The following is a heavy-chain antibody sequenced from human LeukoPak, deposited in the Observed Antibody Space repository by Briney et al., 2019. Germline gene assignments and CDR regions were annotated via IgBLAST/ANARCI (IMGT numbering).Heavy chain of an antibody. CDR1: GYTFTSYG. CDR2: ISAYNGNT. J-gene: IGHJ4*02. D-gene: IGHD6-19*01. V-gene: IGHV1-18*01. Sequence: GASVKVSCKASGYTFTSYGISWVRQAPGQGLEWMGWISAYNGNTNYAQKLQGRVTMTADTSTSTAYMELRSLRSDDTAVYYCARDLPRSARIAVAGHLWGQGTLVTVSS. CDR3: ARDLPRSARIAVAGHL.